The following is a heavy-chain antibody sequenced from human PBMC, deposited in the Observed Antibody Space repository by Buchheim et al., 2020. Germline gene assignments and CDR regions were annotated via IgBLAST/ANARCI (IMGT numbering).Heavy chain of an antibody. J-gene: IGHJ5*02. CDR1: GGSISSSSYY. Sequence: QLQLQESGPGLVKPSETLSLTCTVSGGSISSSSYYWGWIRQPPGKGLEWIGSIYYSGSTYYNPSLKSRVTISVDTSKNQFSLKLSSVTAADTAVYYCARCNFDSGWYGVLNSYNWFDPWGQGTL. CDR2: IYYSGST. CDR3: ARCNFDSGWYGVLNSYNWFDP. V-gene: IGHV4-39*01. D-gene: IGHD6-19*01.